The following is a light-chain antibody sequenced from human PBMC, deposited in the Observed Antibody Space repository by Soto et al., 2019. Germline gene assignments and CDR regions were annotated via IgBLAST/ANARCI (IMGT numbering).Light chain of an antibody. CDR1: QSVSSSY. V-gene: IGKV3-11*01. CDR3: QQRSNWPPIT. J-gene: IGKJ5*01. Sequence: PGARVTLSCRASQSVSSSYLTWYQQKPGQAPRLLIYDASNRATGIPARFSGSGSGTDFTLTISSLEPEDFAVYYCQQRSNWPPITFGQGTRLEIK. CDR2: DAS.